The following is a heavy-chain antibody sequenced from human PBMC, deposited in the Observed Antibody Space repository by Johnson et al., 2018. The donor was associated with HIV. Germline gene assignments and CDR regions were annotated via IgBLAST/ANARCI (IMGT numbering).Heavy chain of an antibody. CDR3: ARDPSYSNYGPWNDAFDI. J-gene: IGHJ3*02. CDR2: ISYDGSNK. CDR1: GFIFSSYS. V-gene: IGHV3-30-3*01. D-gene: IGHD4-11*01. Sequence: QVQLVESGGGVVQPGRSLGLSCAASGFIFSSYSMHWVRQAPGKGLEWVAVISYDGSNKHYADSVKGRFTISRDNAKNSLYLQMNSLRAEDTALYYCARDPSYSNYGPWNDAFDIWGQGTMVTVSS.